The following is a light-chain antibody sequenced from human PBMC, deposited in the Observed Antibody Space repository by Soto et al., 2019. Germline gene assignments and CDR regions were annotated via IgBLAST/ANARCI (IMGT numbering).Light chain of an antibody. CDR2: AAS. CDR3: QHSHDARWT. V-gene: IGKV1-39*01. CDR1: QTIGTY. J-gene: IGKJ1*01. Sequence: DIQMTESPSTLSASVGDRVTITCRASQTIGTYLHWYQQKPGKAPKLLIYAASSLQRGVPSRFGGSGSGTDFTLTISSLQPEDFATYHCQHSHDARWTFGQGTKVDNK.